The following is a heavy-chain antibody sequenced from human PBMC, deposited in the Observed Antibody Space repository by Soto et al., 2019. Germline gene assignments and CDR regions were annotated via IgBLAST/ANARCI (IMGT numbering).Heavy chain of an antibody. D-gene: IGHD5-12*01. J-gene: IGHJ4*02. CDR1: GFTFSKYG. CDR2: IWYDGSTK. CDR3: ARWSGYHETFYFGS. V-gene: IGHV3-33*01. Sequence: GGSLRLSCAASGFTFSKYGMHWFRQAAGKGLEWVAVIWYDGSTKYYTDSVKGRFTISRDNSKNTLYLQMNSLRAEDTAVYSCARWSGYHETFYFGSWGKGALVTVSS.